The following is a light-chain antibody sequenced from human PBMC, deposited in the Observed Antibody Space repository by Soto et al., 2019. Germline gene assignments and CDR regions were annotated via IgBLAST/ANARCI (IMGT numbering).Light chain of an antibody. Sequence: QSVLTQPASVSGSPGQSITISCVGTSGDIGDYNYVSWYQQHPGKVPKVIIYDVSNRPSGVSYRFSGTKSGNTASLTVSGLQAEYEADYYCCSYTRSGTIIFGPGTKSPS. J-gene: IGLJ1*01. CDR1: SGDIGDYNY. CDR2: DVS. V-gene: IGLV2-14*01. CDR3: CSYTRSGTII.